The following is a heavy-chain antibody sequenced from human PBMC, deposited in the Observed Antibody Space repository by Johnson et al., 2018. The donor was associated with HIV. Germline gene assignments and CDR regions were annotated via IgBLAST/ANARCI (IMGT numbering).Heavy chain of an antibody. CDR3: ARDGSLGGGLHDAFDI. J-gene: IGHJ3*02. D-gene: IGHD3-16*01. Sequence: MLLVESGGGLVQPGGSLRLSCAASGFTFSSYAMSWVRQAPGKGLEWVSAISGSGGSTYYADSVKGRFTISRDNSKNTLYLQMNSLRAEDTAVYYCARDGSLGGGLHDAFDIWGLGTKVTVSS. CDR2: ISGSGGST. V-gene: IGHV3-23*04. CDR1: GFTFSSYA.